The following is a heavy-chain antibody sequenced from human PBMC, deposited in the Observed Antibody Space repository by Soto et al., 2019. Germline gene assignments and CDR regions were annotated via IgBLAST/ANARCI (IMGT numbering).Heavy chain of an antibody. CDR2: ISATSDAA. CDR1: GLPFSTSA. CDR3: GKYSGSYPVYNGMTV. V-gene: IGHV3-23*01. D-gene: IGHD1-26*01. Sequence: EVQLLESGGGLVQPGGSLRLSCAASGLPFSTSAMNWVRQAPGKGLEWVSIISATSDAAYYAASVKGRFTTSRDNSQNTLYLQLDSLGPEDTAVYYCGKYSGSYPVYNGMTVWGQGTTVTVAS. J-gene: IGHJ6*02.